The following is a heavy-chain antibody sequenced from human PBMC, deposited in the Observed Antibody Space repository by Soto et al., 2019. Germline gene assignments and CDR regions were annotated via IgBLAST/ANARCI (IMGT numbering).Heavy chain of an antibody. CDR2: ISTNGGST. CDR1: GFIFSTYA. V-gene: IGHV3-64*04. Sequence: GGSLRLSCSASGFIFSTYAMHWVRQAPGKGLEYVSSISTNGGSTYYAGSVKGRFTISRDNSKNTLYLQMNSLRAEDTAVYYCAKDREYSSGPDAFDIWGQGTMVTVSS. D-gene: IGHD6-19*01. CDR3: AKDREYSSGPDAFDI. J-gene: IGHJ3*02.